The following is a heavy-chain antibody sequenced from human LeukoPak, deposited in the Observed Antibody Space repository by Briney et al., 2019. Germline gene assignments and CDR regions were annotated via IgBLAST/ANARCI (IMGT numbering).Heavy chain of an antibody. Sequence: SETLSLTCAVYGGSFSGYYWSWIHQPPGKGLEWIGEINHSGSTNYNPSLKSRVTISVDTSKNQFSLKLSSVTAADTAVYYCARVRDYYDSSGRLYYFDYWGQGTLVTVSS. J-gene: IGHJ4*02. CDR3: ARVRDYYDSSGRLYYFDY. V-gene: IGHV4-34*01. CDR2: INHSGST. D-gene: IGHD3-22*01. CDR1: GGSFSGYY.